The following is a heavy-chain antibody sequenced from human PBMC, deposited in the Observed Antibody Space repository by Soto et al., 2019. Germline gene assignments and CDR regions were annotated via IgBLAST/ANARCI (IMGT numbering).Heavy chain of an antibody. V-gene: IGHV1-69*13. CDR1: GGTFSSYA. CDR2: IIPIFGTA. Sequence: SVKVSCKASGGTFSSYAISWVRQAPGQGLEWMGGIIPIFGTANYAQKFQGRVTITADESTSTAYMELSSLRSEDTAVYYCARSLLEGLFPPPPYYYGMDVWGQGTTVTVSS. J-gene: IGHJ6*02. D-gene: IGHD3-3*01. CDR3: ARSLLEGLFPPPPYYYGMDV.